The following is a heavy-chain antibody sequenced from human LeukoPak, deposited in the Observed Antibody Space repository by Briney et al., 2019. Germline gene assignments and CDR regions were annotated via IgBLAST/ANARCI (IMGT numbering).Heavy chain of an antibody. CDR2: INSRGSDT. V-gene: IGHV3-21*06. CDR3: AKDNPRLGFVEWLSSGFDC. D-gene: IGHD3-3*01. J-gene: IGHJ4*02. CDR1: GFNFGSYT. Sequence: PEGSLRLSCFGSGFNFGSYTMNLVRHAPGKGLEWVSTINSRGSDTYYADAVKGRFNITRDNAKNSLYLEMGRLRAEDTAVYYCAKDNPRLGFVEWLSSGFDCWGKGALVTVSS.